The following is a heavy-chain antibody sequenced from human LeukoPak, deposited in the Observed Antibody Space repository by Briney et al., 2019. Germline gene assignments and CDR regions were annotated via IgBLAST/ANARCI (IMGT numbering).Heavy chain of an antibody. CDR3: ARLRYYYGSGSYYTRLYFDY. D-gene: IGHD3-10*01. Sequence: SETLSLTCTVSGGSISSSSYYWGWIRQPPGKGLEWIGSIYYSGSTYYNPSLKSRVTISVDTSKNQFSLKLSSVTAADTAVYYCARLRYYYGSGSYYTRLYFDYWGQGTLVTVSS. V-gene: IGHV4-39*01. CDR2: IYYSGST. CDR1: GGSISSSSYY. J-gene: IGHJ4*02.